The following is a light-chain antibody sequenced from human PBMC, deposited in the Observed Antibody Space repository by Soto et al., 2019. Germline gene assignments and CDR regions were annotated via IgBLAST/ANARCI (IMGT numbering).Light chain of an antibody. CDR2: DSS. CDR1: QSIGNV. CDR3: QQRSDWPLT. J-gene: IGKJ4*01. V-gene: IGKV3-11*01. Sequence: EIVLTQSPATLSLSPGERATLSCRASQSIGNVLAWYQQKPGQAPRLLVYDSSNRATDIPARFSGSGSGTDFTLTISSLEPDDFAVYSCQQRSDWPLTFGGGTKVEIK.